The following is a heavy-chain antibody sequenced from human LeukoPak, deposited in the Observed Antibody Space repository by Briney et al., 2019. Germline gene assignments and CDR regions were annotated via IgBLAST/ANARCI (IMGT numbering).Heavy chain of an antibody. Sequence: SETLSLTCTVSGGSITSYYWSWIRQPPGKGLEWIGFVYSSGSTNYSPSLKTRVTISVDTSKNQFSPKLSSVTAADTAVYYCARIQSAYPYYYGLDVWGQGTTVSVSS. CDR2: VYSSGST. V-gene: IGHV4-59*01. J-gene: IGHJ6*02. CDR1: GGSITSYY. CDR3: ARIQSAYPYYYGLDV.